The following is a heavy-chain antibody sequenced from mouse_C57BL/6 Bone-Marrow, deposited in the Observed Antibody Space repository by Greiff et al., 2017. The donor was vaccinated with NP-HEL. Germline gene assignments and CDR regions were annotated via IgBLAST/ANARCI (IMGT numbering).Heavy chain of an antibody. D-gene: IGHD1-1*01. Sequence: EVKLQESGPGMVKPSQSLSLTCTVTGYSITSGYDWHWIRHFPGNKLEWMGYIRYSGSTNYNPYLKSRISITHDTSKNHFFLKLNSVTTEDTATYYCARGGSSYYAMDYWGQGTSVTVSS. CDR3: ARGGSSYYAMDY. CDR2: IRYSGST. V-gene: IGHV3-1*01. J-gene: IGHJ4*01. CDR1: GYSITSGYD.